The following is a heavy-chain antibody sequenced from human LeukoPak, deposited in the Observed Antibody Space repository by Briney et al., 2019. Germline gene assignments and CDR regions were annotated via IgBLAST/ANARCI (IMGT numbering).Heavy chain of an antibody. V-gene: IGHV3-48*03. CDR3: ARDRRGSWYVNWFDP. D-gene: IGHD6-13*01. CDR1: GFTFSSYE. Sequence: GGSLRLSCAASGFTFSSYEMNWVRQAPGKGLEWVSYISSSGSTIYYADSVKGRFTISRDNAKNSLHLQMNSLRAEDTAVYYCARDRRGSWYVNWFDPWGQGTLVTVSS. CDR2: ISSSGSTI. J-gene: IGHJ5*02.